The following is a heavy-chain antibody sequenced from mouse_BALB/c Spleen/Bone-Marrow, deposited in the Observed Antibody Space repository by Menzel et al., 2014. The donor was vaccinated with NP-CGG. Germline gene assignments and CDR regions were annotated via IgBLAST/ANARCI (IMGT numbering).Heavy chain of an antibody. CDR3: PGYGNFFFDY. V-gene: IGHV1-5*01. D-gene: IGHD2-1*01. CDR1: GSTFTSYW. Sequence: VQLQQSGTVLARPGASVKMSCKASGSTFTSYWMHWVKQRPGQGLEWIGATYPGNNDSRYNQKFNDKAKLTAVTSTNTAYMELSSRTYEDSAVYYCPGYGNFFFDYWGQGTTLTVSS. J-gene: IGHJ2*01. CDR2: TYPGNNDS.